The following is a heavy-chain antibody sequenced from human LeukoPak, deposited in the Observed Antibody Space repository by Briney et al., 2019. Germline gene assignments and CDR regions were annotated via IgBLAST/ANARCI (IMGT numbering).Heavy chain of an antibody. CDR3: ARLPGYFGAS. J-gene: IGHJ5*02. Sequence: GASVKVPCKASGYPFTSYDLNWVRQAPGQRLEWMGCMNVKSGTADYAPKFQGRVTMTRNTSISTAYMELSSLRPEDTAVYYCARLPGYFGASWGQGTLVTVSS. CDR2: MNVKSGTA. CDR1: GYPFTSYD. V-gene: IGHV1-8*01. D-gene: IGHD4/OR15-4a*01.